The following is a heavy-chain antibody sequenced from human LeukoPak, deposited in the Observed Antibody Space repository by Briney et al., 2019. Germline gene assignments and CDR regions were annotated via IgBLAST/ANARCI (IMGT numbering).Heavy chain of an antibody. CDR1: GFTFSSYA. J-gene: IGHJ4*02. D-gene: IGHD4-23*01. V-gene: IGHV3-23*01. CDR2: ISGSGGST. Sequence: GGSLSLSCPASGFTFSSYAMSWVRQAPGKGLEWVSAISGSGGSTYYADSVKGRFTISRDNSKNTLYLQMNSLRAEDTAVYYCAKPLPTTVVTRYYFDYWGQGTLVTVSS. CDR3: AKPLPTTVVTRYYFDY.